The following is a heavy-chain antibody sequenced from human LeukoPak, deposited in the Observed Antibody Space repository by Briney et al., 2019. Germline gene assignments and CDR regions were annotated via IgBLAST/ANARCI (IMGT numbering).Heavy chain of an antibody. J-gene: IGHJ6*02. V-gene: IGHV3-66*01. Sequence: GGSLRLSCAASGFTVSSNYMSWVRQAPGKGLEWVSVIYSGDTPYYADSVKGRFTISRDNSKNTLWLQMNSLRAEDTAVYYCARSGFGVLYYYGMDVWGQGTTVTVSS. CDR1: GFTVSSNY. CDR2: IYSGDTP. D-gene: IGHD3-10*01. CDR3: ARSGFGVLYYYGMDV.